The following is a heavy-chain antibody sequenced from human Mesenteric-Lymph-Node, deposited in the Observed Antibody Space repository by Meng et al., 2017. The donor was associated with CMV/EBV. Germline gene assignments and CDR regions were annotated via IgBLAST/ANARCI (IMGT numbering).Heavy chain of an antibody. J-gene: IGHJ5*02. D-gene: IGHD6-13*01. CDR2: IIPIFGTA. V-gene: IGHV1-69*05. CDR3: ARAHEKQQLVHWFDP. Sequence: SVKVSCKASGGTFSSYAISWVRQAPGQGLEWMGGIIPIFGTANYAQKFQGRVTITTDESTSTAYMELSSLRSEDTAVYYCARAHEKQQLVHWFDPWGQGTLVTVSS. CDR1: GGTFSSYA.